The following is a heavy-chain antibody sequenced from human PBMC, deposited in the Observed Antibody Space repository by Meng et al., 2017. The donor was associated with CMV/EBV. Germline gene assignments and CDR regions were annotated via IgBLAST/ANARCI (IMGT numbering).Heavy chain of an antibody. CDR3: ARVTVAGAFDY. D-gene: IGHD6-19*01. CDR1: GFTFSSYD. Sequence: EVQLVESGGGLVQPGGSRRLSCAASGFTFSSYDMHWVRQATGKGLEWVSAIGTAGDTYYPGSVKGRFTIYRENAKNSLYLQMNSLRAGDTAVYYCARVTVAGAFDYWGQGTLVTVSA. J-gene: IGHJ4*02. CDR2: IGTAGDT. V-gene: IGHV3-13*01.